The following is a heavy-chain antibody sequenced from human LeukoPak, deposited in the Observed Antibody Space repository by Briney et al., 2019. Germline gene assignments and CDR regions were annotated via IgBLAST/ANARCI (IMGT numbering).Heavy chain of an antibody. CDR2: INPSGGST. CDR1: GYTFTSYY. Sequence: ASVKVSCKASGYTFTSYYMHWVRQAPGQGLEWMGIINPSGGSTSYAQKFQGRVTMTRDMSTSTVYMELSSLSSEDTAVYCCASGEGELLDAFDIWGQGTMVTVSS. D-gene: IGHD1-26*01. CDR3: ASGEGELLDAFDI. J-gene: IGHJ3*02. V-gene: IGHV1-46*01.